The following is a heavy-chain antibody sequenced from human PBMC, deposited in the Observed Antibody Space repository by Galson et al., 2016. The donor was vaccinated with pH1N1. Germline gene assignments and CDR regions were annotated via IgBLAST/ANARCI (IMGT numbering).Heavy chain of an antibody. CDR3: ARGVAAASRFDL. V-gene: IGHV4-39*02. J-gene: IGHJ5*02. CDR2: VFHRGTT. CDR1: GGSMRSRDHY. Sequence: ETLSLTCSVSGGSMRSRDHYWAWIRQPPGKGLEWIGSVFHRGTTYYDLSLKSRVTISIDTSNKRFSLKVTSVSAADAAVYYCARGVAAASRFDLWGQGARVTVSS. D-gene: IGHD6-13*01.